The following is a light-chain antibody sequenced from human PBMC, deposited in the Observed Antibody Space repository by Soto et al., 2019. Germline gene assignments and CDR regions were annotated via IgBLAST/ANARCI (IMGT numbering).Light chain of an antibody. V-gene: IGKV1-5*03. CDR3: QQCGSSPWT. CDR1: QSISSW. J-gene: IGKJ1*01. CDR2: KAS. Sequence: DIQMTQSPSTLSASVRDRVTITCRASQSISSWLAWYQQKPGKAPKLLIYKASTLKSGVPSRFSGSGSGTDFTLTISRLEPEDFAVYYCQQCGSSPWTFGQGTKVDIK.